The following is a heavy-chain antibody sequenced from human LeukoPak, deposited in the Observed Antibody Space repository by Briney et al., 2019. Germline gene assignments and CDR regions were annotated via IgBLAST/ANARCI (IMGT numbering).Heavy chain of an antibody. CDR1: GFTFSNAW. D-gene: IGHD3-9*01. J-gene: IGHJ5*02. V-gene: IGHV3-15*01. CDR2: IKSKTDGGTT. Sequence: PGGSLRLSCAASGFTFSNAWMSWVRQAPGKGLEWVGRIKSKTDGGTTDYAAPVKGRFTISRDDSKNTLYLQMNSLKTEDTAVYYCTTDPEFRLFVDPWGQGTLVTVSS. CDR3: TTDPEFRLFVDP.